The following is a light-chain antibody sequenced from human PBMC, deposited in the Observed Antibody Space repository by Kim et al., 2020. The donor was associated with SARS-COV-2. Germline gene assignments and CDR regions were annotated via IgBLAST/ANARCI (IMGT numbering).Light chain of an antibody. V-gene: IGLV6-57*03. J-gene: IGLJ3*02. Sequence: KTVTIAGTRSSGSIASNYVLWFQQRPGNAPTTVSYEDNHRPSGVPDRFSGSIDDSANSGSLTISGLKTKDKEEYYCKSYDSSNHGVFGGGTQLTVL. CDR3: KSYDSSNHGV. CDR2: EDN. CDR1: SGSIASNY.